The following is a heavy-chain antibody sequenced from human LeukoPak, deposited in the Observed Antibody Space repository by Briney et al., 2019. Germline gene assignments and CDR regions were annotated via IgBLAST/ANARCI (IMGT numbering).Heavy chain of an antibody. Sequence: PGGPLRLSCSASGFTFSTYAMHGVRQAPGKGLEYVSAISSNGGSTYYADSVKGRFTISRDNSKNILYLQMSRLRAEDTAVYYCVKDWWIQLWGNYDYWGQGTLGTVSP. CDR2: ISSNGGST. CDR1: GFTFSTYA. V-gene: IGHV3-64D*06. D-gene: IGHD5-18*01. J-gene: IGHJ4*02. CDR3: VKDWWIQLWGNYDY.